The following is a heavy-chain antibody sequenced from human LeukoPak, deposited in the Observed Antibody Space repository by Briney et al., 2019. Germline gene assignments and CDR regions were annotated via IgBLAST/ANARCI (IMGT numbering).Heavy chain of an antibody. J-gene: IGHJ3*02. V-gene: IGHV4-39*01. CDR1: GGSISSSSYY. Sequence: PETLSLTCTVSGGSISSSSYYWGWIRQPPGKGLEWIGSIYYSGSTYYNPSLKSRVTISVDTSKNQFSLKLSSVTAADTAVYYCAKRQWLVQVDAFDIWGQGTMVTVSS. CDR3: AKRQWLVQVDAFDI. CDR2: IYYSGST. D-gene: IGHD6-19*01.